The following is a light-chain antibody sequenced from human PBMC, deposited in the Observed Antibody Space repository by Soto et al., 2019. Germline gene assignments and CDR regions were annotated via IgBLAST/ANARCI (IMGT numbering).Light chain of an antibody. CDR2: DVS. V-gene: IGLV2-14*01. CDR3: SSYTSSSTLYV. Sequence: QSVLTQPASVSGSPGQSITISCTGTSNDVGGYNYVSWYQQHPGKAPKLMIYDVSNRPSGVSIRFSGSKSVNTASLTISGLQAEDEADYYCSSYTSSSTLYVFGTGTKVTVL. CDR1: SNDVGGYNY. J-gene: IGLJ1*01.